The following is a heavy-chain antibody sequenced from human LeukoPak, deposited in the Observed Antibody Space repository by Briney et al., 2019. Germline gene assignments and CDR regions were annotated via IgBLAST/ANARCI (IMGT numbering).Heavy chain of an antibody. J-gene: IGHJ6*02. V-gene: IGHV4-34*01. CDR2: INHSGST. CDR1: GGSFSGYY. CDR3: ARVSSIGIVVVIRYYYGMDV. D-gene: IGHD3-22*01. Sequence: SETLSLTCAVYGGSFSGYYWSWIRQPPGKGLEWIGEINHSGSTYYNPSLKSRVTISVVTSKNQFSLKLSSVTAADTAVYYCARVSSIGIVVVIRYYYGMDVWGQGTTVTVSS.